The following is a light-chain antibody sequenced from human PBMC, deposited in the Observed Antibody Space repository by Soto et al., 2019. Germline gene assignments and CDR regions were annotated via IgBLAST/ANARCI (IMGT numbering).Light chain of an antibody. J-gene: IGKJ1*01. CDR3: HQYDNWWT. CDR2: DAS. V-gene: IGKV1-5*01. Sequence: DIQMTQSPSTLSASFGDRVTITCRASQSISSRLAWFQQKPGKAPKLLIYDASSLESGVPQRFSGSASGTEFTLTISSLKPEDFAVYYCHQYDNWWTFGQGTKVDIK. CDR1: QSISSR.